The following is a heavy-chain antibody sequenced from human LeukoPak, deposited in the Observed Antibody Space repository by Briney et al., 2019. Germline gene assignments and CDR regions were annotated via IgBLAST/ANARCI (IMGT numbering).Heavy chain of an antibody. CDR3: ASTRMGWELPIG. CDR1: GGSISSYY. D-gene: IGHD1-26*01. Sequence: SETLSLTCTVSGGSISSYYWSWIRQPPGKGLEWIGEINHSGSTNYNPSLKSRVTISVDTSKNQFSLKLSSVTAADTAVYYCASTRMGWELPIGWGQGTLVTVSS. J-gene: IGHJ4*02. CDR2: INHSGST. V-gene: IGHV4-34*01.